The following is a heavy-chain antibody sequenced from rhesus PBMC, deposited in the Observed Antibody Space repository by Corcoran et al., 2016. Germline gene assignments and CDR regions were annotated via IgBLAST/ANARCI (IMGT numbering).Heavy chain of an antibody. CDR1: GGSISGCYD. CDR3: ARLDYNFWRGAGVDV. Sequence: QVQLQESGPGLVKPSETLSLTFAFSGGSISGCYDWSLIRQRPGEGLEWIGDIYGSRGSTKYNRSRRNRVTSSKDTSKNQGSMKLSAVTAPDTAVYYCARLDYNFWRGAGVDVWGRGVLVTVSS. V-gene: IGHV4-76*01. J-gene: IGHJ5-2*02. D-gene: IGHD3-3*01. CDR2: IYGSRGST.